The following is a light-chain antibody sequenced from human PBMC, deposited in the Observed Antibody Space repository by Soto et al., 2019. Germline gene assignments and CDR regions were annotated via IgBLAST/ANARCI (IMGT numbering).Light chain of an antibody. V-gene: IGLV2-11*01. Sequence: QSALTQPRSVSGSPGQSVTISCTGTSSDVGGYNYVSWYQHYPGTAPKLMIYDVNKRPSGVPDRFSGSKSGNTASLTISGLQAEDDADYYCCSYGGSYTFVFGTGTKLTVL. CDR3: CSYGGSYTFV. CDR1: SSDVGGYNY. CDR2: DVN. J-gene: IGLJ1*01.